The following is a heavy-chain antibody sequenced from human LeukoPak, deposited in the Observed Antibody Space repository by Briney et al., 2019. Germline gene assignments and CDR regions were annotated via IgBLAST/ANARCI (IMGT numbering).Heavy chain of an antibody. Sequence: GGSLRLSCAAAGFTFSNFAMSWVRQAPGKGLEWVSAISGSDGSTYYADSVKGRFTISRDNSKNTLYLQMNSLRAEDTAVYYCAKVGHSGSGSYGDWGQGTLVTVSS. V-gene: IGHV3-23*01. CDR3: AKVGHSGSGSYGD. D-gene: IGHD3-10*01. CDR2: ISGSDGST. J-gene: IGHJ4*02. CDR1: GFTFSNFA.